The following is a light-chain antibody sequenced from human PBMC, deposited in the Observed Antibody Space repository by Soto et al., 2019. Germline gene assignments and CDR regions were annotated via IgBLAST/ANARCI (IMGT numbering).Light chain of an antibody. V-gene: IGKV3-20*01. CDR1: QTVSSTY. CDR2: AAS. CDR3: QQYGRSLT. J-gene: IGKJ5*01. Sequence: DIVMTQSPLSLPVTLGEPATLSCRASQTVSSTYFAWYQQRPGPPPRLLIYAASRRAAGLPDRFSGSGSGTDFTLTISRLEPEDFAVYYCQQYGRSLTFGQGTQLEIK.